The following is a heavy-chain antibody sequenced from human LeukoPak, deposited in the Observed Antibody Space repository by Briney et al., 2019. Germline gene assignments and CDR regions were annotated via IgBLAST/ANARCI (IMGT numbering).Heavy chain of an antibody. CDR2: IYYSGST. Sequence: SETLSLTCIVSGGSISSISSNNYHWGWIRQPPGKGLEWIGSIYYSGSTYYNPSLKSRVTISVDTSKNQFSLKLSSVTAADTALYYCAREMGVVPPHGIDVWGQGTTVTVSS. CDR1: GGSISSISSNNYH. V-gene: IGHV4-39*02. J-gene: IGHJ6*02. D-gene: IGHD2-15*01. CDR3: AREMGVVPPHGIDV.